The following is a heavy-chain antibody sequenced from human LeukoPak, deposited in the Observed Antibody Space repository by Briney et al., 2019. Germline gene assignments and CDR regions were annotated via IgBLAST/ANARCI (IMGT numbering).Heavy chain of an antibody. CDR1: GFTFSNYA. J-gene: IGHJ4*02. Sequence: GGSLRLSCAASGFTFSNYAMHWVRQAPGKGLERVAVISYDGRKKYIADSVKGRFTISRDNSKNTLYLQMNSLTAEDTADYYCARDNNADYWGQGTLVTVSS. CDR2: ISYDGRKK. V-gene: IGHV3-30*04. D-gene: IGHD1/OR15-1a*01. CDR3: ARDNNADY.